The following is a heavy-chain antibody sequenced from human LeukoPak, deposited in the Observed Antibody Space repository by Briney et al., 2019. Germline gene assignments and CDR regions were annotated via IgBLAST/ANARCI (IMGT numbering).Heavy chain of an antibody. D-gene: IGHD6-19*01. CDR3: TRGAVAGNGYGY. J-gene: IGHJ4*02. Sequence: ASVKVSCKSFGYTFSGHSLHWVRQAPGQRPEWMGWITIGDGHTRYSQKFQDRLTFTRDTPAATAYMELRNLQSEDTAIYYCTRGAVAGNGYGYWGQGTLVTVSS. CDR1: GYTFSGHS. CDR2: ITIGDGHT. V-gene: IGHV1-3*04.